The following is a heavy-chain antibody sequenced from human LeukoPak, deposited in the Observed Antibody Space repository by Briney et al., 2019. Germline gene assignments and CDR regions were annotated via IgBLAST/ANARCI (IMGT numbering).Heavy chain of an antibody. CDR2: INWNGGST. J-gene: IGHJ4*02. V-gene: IGHV3-20*04. D-gene: IGHD3-3*01. CDR1: GFIFEDYG. Sequence: PGGSLRLSCAPSGFIFEDYGMHWVRQAPGKGLEWVSGINWNGGSTGYADSVKGRFTISRDNAKNSLYLQMNSLRAEDTALYYCARWGSGYNLFDYWGRGILVTVSS. CDR3: ARWGSGYNLFDY.